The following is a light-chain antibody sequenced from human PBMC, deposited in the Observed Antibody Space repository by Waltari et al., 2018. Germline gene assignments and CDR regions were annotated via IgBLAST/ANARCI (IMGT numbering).Light chain of an antibody. CDR1: QSVSGN. V-gene: IGKV3-15*01. J-gene: IGKJ4*01. CDR3: QQYNNWPLT. Sequence: EIVMTQSPATLSVSPGDRATLSCRASQSVSGNLACYQQKPGQAPRLLIHGASTRATGIPARFSASGSGTEFTLTISSLQSEDFAVYYCQQYNNWPLTFGGGTKVEIK. CDR2: GAS.